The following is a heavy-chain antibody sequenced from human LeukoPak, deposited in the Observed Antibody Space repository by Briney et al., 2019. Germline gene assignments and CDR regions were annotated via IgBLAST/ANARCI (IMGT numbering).Heavy chain of an antibody. V-gene: IGHV4-59*08. CDR1: GGSISSYY. CDR2: IYYSGST. D-gene: IGHD3-22*01. Sequence: SETLSLTCTVSGGSISSYYWSWIRQPPGKGLEWIGYIYYSGSTNYNPSLKSRVTISVDTSKNRFSLKLSSVTAADTAVYYCATSSGVDSSGYDYWGQGTLVTVSS. J-gene: IGHJ4*02. CDR3: ATSSGVDSSGYDY.